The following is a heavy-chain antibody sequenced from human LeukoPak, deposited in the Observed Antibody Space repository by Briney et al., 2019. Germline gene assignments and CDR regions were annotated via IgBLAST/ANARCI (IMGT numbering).Heavy chain of an antibody. Sequence: PGGSLRLSCAASGFTFSSYSMNWVRQAPGKGLEWVANIKRDGSVENYVDSVKGRFTISRDNAKNSLFLQMHSLRAEDTAVYYCARDPGIAVAGDYYYYMDVWGKGTTVTVSS. CDR2: IKRDGSVE. V-gene: IGHV3-7*01. CDR3: ARDPGIAVAGDYYYYMDV. CDR1: GFTFSSYS. J-gene: IGHJ6*03. D-gene: IGHD6-19*01.